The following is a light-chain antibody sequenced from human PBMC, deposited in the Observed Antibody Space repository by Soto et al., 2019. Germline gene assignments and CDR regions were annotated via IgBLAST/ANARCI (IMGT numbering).Light chain of an antibody. CDR1: SGDVGSYDR. Sequence: QSALTQPPSVSGSPGQSVTISCTGNSGDVGSYDRVSWYQQPPGTAPKVMIFEVNNRPSGVPDRFSGSKSGNTASLTISGLQAEDEAYYYCSSYTTSNTFVFGGGTQLTVL. J-gene: IGLJ2*01. CDR2: EVN. V-gene: IGLV2-18*02. CDR3: SSYTTSNTFV.